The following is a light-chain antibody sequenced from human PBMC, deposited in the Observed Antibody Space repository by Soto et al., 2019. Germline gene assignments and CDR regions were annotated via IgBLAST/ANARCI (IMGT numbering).Light chain of an antibody. CDR2: AAS. J-gene: IGKJ1*01. CDR1: QTISSY. CDR3: QQSYSTPWT. Sequence: DLQMTQSPSSLSASVGDRVTITCRASQTISSYLNWYQQKPGKAPKVLIYAASSLQSGVPSRFSGSGSGTDFILTISSLQPEDFATYYCQQSYSTPWTFGQGTKVEIK. V-gene: IGKV1-39*01.